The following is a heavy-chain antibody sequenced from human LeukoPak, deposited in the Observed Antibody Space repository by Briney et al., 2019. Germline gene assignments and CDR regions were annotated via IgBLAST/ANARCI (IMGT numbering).Heavy chain of an antibody. CDR3: ARAGDGYDY. J-gene: IGHJ4*02. CDR1: AYSISSGYF. Sequence: SETLSLTCTVSAYSISSGYFWGWIRQPPGKGLEWIGSIFHSGSAYYNPSLKSRVTISVGTSKNQFSLKLSSVTAADTAVYYCARAGDGYDYWGQGTLVTVSS. V-gene: IGHV4-38-2*02. D-gene: IGHD5-24*01. CDR2: IFHSGSA.